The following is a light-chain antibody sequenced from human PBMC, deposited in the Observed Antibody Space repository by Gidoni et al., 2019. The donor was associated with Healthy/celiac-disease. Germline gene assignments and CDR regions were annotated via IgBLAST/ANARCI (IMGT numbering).Light chain of an antibody. CDR3: QAWDSSTGGV. Sequence: SYERTQTHAVSVSPGQTASITCSGDKLGDKYACCYQQKPGPSPVLVISHDRKRPSGLPARFSGSNSVNTATLTISGTQAMDEADYYCQAWDSSTGGVFGGGTKLTVL. CDR2: HDR. V-gene: IGLV3-1*01. CDR1: KLGDKY. J-gene: IGLJ2*01.